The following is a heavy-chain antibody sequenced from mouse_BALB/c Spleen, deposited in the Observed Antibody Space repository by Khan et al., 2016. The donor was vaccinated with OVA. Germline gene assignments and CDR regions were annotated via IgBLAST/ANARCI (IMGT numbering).Heavy chain of an antibody. D-gene: IGHD1-1*01. Sequence: EVQLVESGGGLVQPGGSLKLSCAASGFDFSRYWMSWVRQAPGKGLEWIGQINPDSSTINYSPSLKDKFIISRDDAKNTLYLLMSKVRSEDTALYYCARPRYYGLYFDYWGQGTTLTVSS. CDR2: INPDSSTI. J-gene: IGHJ2*01. CDR3: ARPRYYGLYFDY. V-gene: IGHV4-1*02. CDR1: GFDFSRYW.